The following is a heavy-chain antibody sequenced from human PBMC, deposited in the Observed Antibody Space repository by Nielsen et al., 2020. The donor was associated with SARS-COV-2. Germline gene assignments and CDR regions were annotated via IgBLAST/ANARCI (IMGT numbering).Heavy chain of an antibody. J-gene: IGHJ4*02. Sequence: SETLSLTCTVSGGSISSYYWSWIRQPPGKGLEWIGEINHSGSTNYNPSLKSRVTISVDTSKNQFSLKLSSVTAADTAVYYCARVGLWAKSIFDYWGQGTLVTVSS. CDR1: GGSISSYY. V-gene: IGHV4-34*01. CDR2: INHSGST. D-gene: IGHD1-26*01. CDR3: ARVGLWAKSIFDY.